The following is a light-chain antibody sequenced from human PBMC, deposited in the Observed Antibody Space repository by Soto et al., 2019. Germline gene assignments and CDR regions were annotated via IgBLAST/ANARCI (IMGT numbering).Light chain of an antibody. J-gene: IGKJ5*01. CDR2: AAS. CDR1: QSISTH. Sequence: DIQMTQSPSSLSASVGDRVSITCRASQSISTHLSWYQQKPGKAPKLLIYAASSLQSWVPSRFTGSGSGTDFTLTISSLQPEDFATYYCQKNYSPPPITFGQGTRLEIK. CDR3: QKNYSPPPIT. V-gene: IGKV1-39*01.